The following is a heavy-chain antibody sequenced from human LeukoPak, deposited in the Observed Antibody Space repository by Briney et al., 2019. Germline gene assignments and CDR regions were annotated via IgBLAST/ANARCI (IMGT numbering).Heavy chain of an antibody. V-gene: IGHV4-31*03. CDR2: IYYSGST. Sequence: SQTLSLTCTVSGGSISSGGYYWSWIRQHPGKGLEWIGYIYYSGSTYYNPSLKSRVTISVDTSKNQFSLKLSSVTAADTAVYYCASANVLDYASGNYGMDVWGQGTTVTVSS. CDR1: GGSISSGGYY. CDR3: ASANVLDYASGNYGMDV. J-gene: IGHJ6*02. D-gene: IGHD4-17*01.